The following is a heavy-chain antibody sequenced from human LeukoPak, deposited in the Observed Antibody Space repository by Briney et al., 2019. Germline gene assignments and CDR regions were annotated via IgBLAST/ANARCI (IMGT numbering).Heavy chain of an antibody. CDR2: FDPEDGET. CDR1: GYTLTELS. J-gene: IGHJ4*02. V-gene: IGHV1-24*01. D-gene: IGHD3-22*01. Sequence: ASVKVSCKASGYTLTELSMHWVRQAPGKGLEWMGGFDPEDGETIYAQKFQGRVTMTEDTSTDTAYMELSSLRSEDTAVYYCARLAYYYDSSGYYYLDWGQGTLVTVSS. CDR3: ARLAYYYDSSGYYYLD.